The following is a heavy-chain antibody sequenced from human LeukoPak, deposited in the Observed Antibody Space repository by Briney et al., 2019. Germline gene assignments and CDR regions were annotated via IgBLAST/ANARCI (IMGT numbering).Heavy chain of an antibody. D-gene: IGHD3-22*01. CDR3: ARRLYDSTSYYDY. CDR2: ISYSGRT. Sequence: PSATLSLTCTVSGGSISSSYYWGWFRQPPGKGLEWIGSISYSGRTYYNSSLKSRVTISVDTSKNQFSLKLNSVTAADTAVYYCARRLYDSTSYYDYWGQGTLVTVSS. CDR1: GGSISSSYY. J-gene: IGHJ4*02. V-gene: IGHV4-39*01.